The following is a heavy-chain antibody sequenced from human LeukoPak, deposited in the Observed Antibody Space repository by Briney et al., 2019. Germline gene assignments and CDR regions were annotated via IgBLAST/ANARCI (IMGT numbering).Heavy chain of an antibody. V-gene: IGHV3-73*01. J-gene: IGHJ4*02. CDR1: GFTFSASG. CDR3: VGDYNAWTGLNY. CDR2: IANKPNNYAT. Sequence: HAGGSLRLSCAASGFTFSASGLHWVRQASGKGLEWLGRIANKPNNYATVYAASLTGRFTIPRDDSKNTAYLQMNSLRTEDSAVYYCVGDYNAWTGLNYWGQGTLVAVSS. D-gene: IGHD4-17*01.